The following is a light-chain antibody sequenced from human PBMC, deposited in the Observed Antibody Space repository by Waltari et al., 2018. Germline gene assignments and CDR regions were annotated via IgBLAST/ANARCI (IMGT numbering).Light chain of an antibody. J-gene: IGLJ2*01. CDR1: SDDVGGYNY. Sequence: QSALTQPPSASGSPGQSVTISCTGTSDDVGGYNYVSWYQQHPGKAPKFLIYQVSNRPSGVLDRVSGSKSGNTASLTVSGLQAEVEADYYCSSFAGSNAVLFGGGTKLTVL. V-gene: IGLV2-8*01. CDR2: QVS. CDR3: SSFAGSNAVL.